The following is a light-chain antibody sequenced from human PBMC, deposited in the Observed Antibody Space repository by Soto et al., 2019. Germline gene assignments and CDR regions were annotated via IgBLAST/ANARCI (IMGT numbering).Light chain of an antibody. CDR1: QGVSTD. CDR2: GAS. Sequence: EIVLTQSPATLSLSPGERATLSCRASQGVSTDLAWYQQKPGQPPRLLISGASNRATSIPARFSGRGSGADFTLTISSLEPEDFAVYYCQLRSTWPPELTFGGGTKVEMK. J-gene: IGKJ4*01. V-gene: IGKV3-11*01. CDR3: QLRSTWPPELT.